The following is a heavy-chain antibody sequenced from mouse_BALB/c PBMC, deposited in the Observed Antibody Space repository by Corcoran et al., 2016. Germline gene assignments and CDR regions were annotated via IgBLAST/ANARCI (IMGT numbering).Heavy chain of an antibody. CDR3: ARGLLDAMDY. D-gene: IGHD2-3*01. Sequence: QIQLVQSGPELKKPGETVKISCKASGYTFTNYGMNWVKQAPGKGLKWMGWINTYTGEPTYADDFKGRFAFSLETSASTAYLQINNLKNEDTATYFCARGLLDAMDYWGQGTSVTVSS. J-gene: IGHJ4*01. V-gene: IGHV9-3-1*01. CDR1: GYTFTNYG. CDR2: INTYTGEP.